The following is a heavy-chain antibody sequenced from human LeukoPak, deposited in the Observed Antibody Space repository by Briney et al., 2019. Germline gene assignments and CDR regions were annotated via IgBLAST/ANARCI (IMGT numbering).Heavy chain of an antibody. D-gene: IGHD3-3*01. CDR1: GFIFSSCG. V-gene: IGHV3-30*02. J-gene: IGHJ6*03. Sequence: GGSLRLSCAASGFIFSSCGMHWVRQAPGKGLEWVSFIRYDGSNKQYADSVKGRFTISRDNSEHTLYQQMHSLRAEDTAVYYCARDASNIDFGPYFYYMDVWGQGTTVTVSS. CDR2: IRYDGSNK. CDR3: ARDASNIDFGPYFYYMDV.